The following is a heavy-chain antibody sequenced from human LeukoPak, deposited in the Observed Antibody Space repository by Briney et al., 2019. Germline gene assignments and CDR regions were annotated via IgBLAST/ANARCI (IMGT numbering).Heavy chain of an antibody. V-gene: IGHV1-69*05. J-gene: IGHJ5*02. CDR2: IIPIFGTA. Sequence: GASVKVSCKASGGTFSSYAISWVRQAPGQGLEWMGRIIPIFGTANYAQKFQGRVTITTDESTSTAYMELSSLRSEDTAVYYCARGDCSSTSCYIINWFDPWGQGTLVTVSS. D-gene: IGHD2-2*01. CDR1: GGTFSSYA. CDR3: ARGDCSSTSCYIINWFDP.